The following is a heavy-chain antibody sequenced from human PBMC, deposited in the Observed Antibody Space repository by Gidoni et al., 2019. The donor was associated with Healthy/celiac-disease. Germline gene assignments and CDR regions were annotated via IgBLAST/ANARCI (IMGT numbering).Heavy chain of an antibody. J-gene: IGHJ4*02. CDR3: TTGKMATGTTL. CDR1: GFPFSNAW. D-gene: IGHD1-1*01. V-gene: IGHV3-15*01. Sequence: EVQLVESGGGLVKPGGSLRLSCAASGFPFSNAWMSWVRQAPGKGLEWVGRIKSKTDGGTTDYAAPVKGRFTISRDDSKNTLYLQMNSLKTEDTAVYCCTTGKMATGTTLGGQGTLVTVSS. CDR2: IKSKTDGGTT.